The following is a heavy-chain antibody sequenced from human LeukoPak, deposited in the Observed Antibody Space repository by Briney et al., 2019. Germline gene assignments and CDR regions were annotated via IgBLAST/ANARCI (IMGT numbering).Heavy chain of an antibody. J-gene: IGHJ4*02. V-gene: IGHV4-31*11. CDR1: GGSISSGGYY. CDR2: IYYSGST. CDR3: ARGVLEESYSSSSFDY. Sequence: SGTLSLTCAVSGGSISSGGYYWSWIRQHPGKGLEWIGYIYYSGSTYYNPSLKSRVTISVDTSKNQFSLKLSSVTAADTAVYYCARGVLEESYSSSSFDYWGQGTLVTVSS. D-gene: IGHD6-6*01.